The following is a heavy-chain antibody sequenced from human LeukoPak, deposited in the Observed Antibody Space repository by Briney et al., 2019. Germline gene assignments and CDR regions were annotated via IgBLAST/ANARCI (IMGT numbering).Heavy chain of an antibody. D-gene: IGHD4-23*01. Sequence: GGSLRLSCAASGFRFDTYWMSWVRQAPGKGLEWVANIKQDESEKNYVSSVKGRFTISRDNAKNSLYLQMNSLRVEDTAAYYCRRWGNLNAFDIWGQGTMVTVSS. CDR1: GFRFDTYW. J-gene: IGHJ3*02. V-gene: IGHV3-7*01. CDR3: RRWGNLNAFDI. CDR2: IKQDESEK.